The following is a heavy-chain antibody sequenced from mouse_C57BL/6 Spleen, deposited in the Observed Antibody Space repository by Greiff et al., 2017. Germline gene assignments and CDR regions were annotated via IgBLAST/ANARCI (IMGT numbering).Heavy chain of an antibody. J-gene: IGHJ1*03. V-gene: IGHV1-61*01. D-gene: IGHD1-1*01. CDR3: ARTTLVPYWYFDV. CDR1: GYTFTSYW. Sequence: VQLQQPGAELVRPGSSVKLSCKASGYTFTSYWMDWVKQRPGQGLEWIGNIYPSDSETHYNQKFKDKATLTVDKSSSTAYMQLSSLTSEDSAVYYCARTTLVPYWYFDVWGTGTTVTVSS. CDR2: IYPSDSET.